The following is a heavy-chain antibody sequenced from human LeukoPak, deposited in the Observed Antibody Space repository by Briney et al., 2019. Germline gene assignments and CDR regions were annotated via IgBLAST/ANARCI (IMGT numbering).Heavy chain of an antibody. V-gene: IGHV4-61*01. CDR2: IYYSGST. CDR1: GGSVSSGSYY. J-gene: IGHJ4*02. D-gene: IGHD2-15*01. Sequence: SETLSLTCTVSGGSVSSGSYYWSWIRQPPGKGLEWIGYIYYSGSTNYNPSLKSRVTISVDTSKNQFSLKLSSVTAADTAVYYCARVRGYCSGGSCSRLFDYWGQGTLGTVSS. CDR3: ARVRGYCSGGSCSRLFDY.